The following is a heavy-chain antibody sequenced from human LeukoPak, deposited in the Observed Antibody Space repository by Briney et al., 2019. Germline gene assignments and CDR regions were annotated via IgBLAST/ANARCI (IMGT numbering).Heavy chain of an antibody. CDR2: IYHSGST. D-gene: IGHD4-17*01. CDR3: ARDLTTVTSSDAFDI. J-gene: IGHJ3*02. Sequence: SETLSLTCTVSGGSISGYYWGWIRQPPGKGLEWIGSIYHSGSTYYNPSLKSRVTISVDTSKNQFSLKLSSVTAADTAVYYCARDLTTVTSSDAFDIWGQGTMVTVSS. CDR1: GGSISGYY. V-gene: IGHV4-38-2*02.